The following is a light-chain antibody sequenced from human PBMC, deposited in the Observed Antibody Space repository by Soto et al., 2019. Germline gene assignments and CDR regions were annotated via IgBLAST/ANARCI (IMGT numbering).Light chain of an antibody. V-gene: IGKV3-20*01. J-gene: IGKJ5*01. Sequence: ENVLTQSPPTLSLYPRERDTRSCRASQSLSSINLAWFQQKPGQAPRLLIYGTSSRATGIPDRFSGSGSGTDFTLTIRRLEPEDFAVYYCQEYGNSPITFGHGTRLEIK. CDR3: QEYGNSPIT. CDR2: GTS. CDR1: QSLSSIN.